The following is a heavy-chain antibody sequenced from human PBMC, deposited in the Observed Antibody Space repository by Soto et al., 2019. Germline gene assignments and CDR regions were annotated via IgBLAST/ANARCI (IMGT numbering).Heavy chain of an antibody. CDR1: GFTFRSYG. CDR2: ISSSSSYT. D-gene: IGHD6-13*01. CDR3: ARRPRGQFIAAAGANNWXDP. V-gene: IGHV3-21*05. J-gene: IGHJ5*02. Sequence: GGSLRLSCAASGFTFRSYGIHWVRQAPGKGLEWVSYISSSSSYTNYADSVKGRFTISRDNAKNSLYLQMNSLRAEDTAVYYCARRPRGQFIAAAGANNWXDPWGQGTLVTVSS.